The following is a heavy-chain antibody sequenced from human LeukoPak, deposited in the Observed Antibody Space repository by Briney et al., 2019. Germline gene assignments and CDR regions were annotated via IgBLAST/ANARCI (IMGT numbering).Heavy chain of an antibody. Sequence: PSETLSLTCTVSGGSINLYYWSWIRQPPGKGLEWIGSIYYGGSTKYSPSLKSRVTISVDTSKNQFSLKLSSVTAADTAVYYCARHPKRGPFDPWGQGTLVTVSS. V-gene: IGHV4-59*01. CDR3: ARHPKRGPFDP. CDR2: IYYGGST. CDR1: GGSINLYY. J-gene: IGHJ5*02.